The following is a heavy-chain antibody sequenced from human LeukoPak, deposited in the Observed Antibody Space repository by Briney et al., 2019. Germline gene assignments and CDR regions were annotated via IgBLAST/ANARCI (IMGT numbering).Heavy chain of an antibody. J-gene: IGHJ6*02. CDR2: ISSAAGTI. Sequence: GGSLRLSCVASGFTLSNYEMNWVRQAPGKGLEWVSYISSAAGTIYYADSVKGRFTISRDNANNSLFLQMNSLGVEDTAVYFCATRSVMDVWGQGTTVTVSS. CDR3: ATRSVMDV. CDR1: GFTLSNYE. V-gene: IGHV3-48*03.